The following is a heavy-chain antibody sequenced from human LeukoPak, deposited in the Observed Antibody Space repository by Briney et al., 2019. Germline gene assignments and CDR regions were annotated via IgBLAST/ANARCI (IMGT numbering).Heavy chain of an antibody. Sequence: PGRSLRLSCAASGFTFSRYAMHWVRQAPGKGLEWVAVISYDGSNEYYADSVNGRFTISRDGSENRLYLQMNSLRVEDTAVYYCARLGYYSSGPFSYFDYWGQGTLVTVSS. D-gene: IGHD3-10*01. V-gene: IGHV3-30-3*01. J-gene: IGHJ4*02. CDR2: ISYDGSNE. CDR1: GFTFSRYA. CDR3: ARLGYYSSGPFSYFDY.